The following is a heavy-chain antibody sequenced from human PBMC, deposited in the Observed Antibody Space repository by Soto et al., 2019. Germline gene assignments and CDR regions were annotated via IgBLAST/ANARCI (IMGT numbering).Heavy chain of an antibody. CDR3: ARSYNWNYMARS. Sequence: GASVKVSCKASGYTFTGYYMHWVRQAPGQGLEWMGWVNPNSGGTNYAQKFQGRVTMTRDTSISTAYMELSRLRSDDTAVYYCARSYNWNYMARSWGQGTLVTVSS. CDR1: GYTFTGYY. CDR2: VNPNSGGT. V-gene: IGHV1-2*02. D-gene: IGHD1-7*01. J-gene: IGHJ4*02.